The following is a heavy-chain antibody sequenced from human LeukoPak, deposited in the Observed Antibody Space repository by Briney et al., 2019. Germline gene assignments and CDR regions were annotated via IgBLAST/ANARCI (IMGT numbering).Heavy chain of an antibody. CDR2: ITISGHTK. J-gene: IGHJ5*02. CDR3: ARGDPHADL. V-gene: IGHV3-48*03. CDR1: GFTFSSYA. Sequence: GGSLRLPCAVAGFTFSSYAMSWVRQAPGKGLEWIADITISGHTKNYADSVKGRFTISRDSARTSLYLQMNSLRVEDTGVYFCARGDPHADLWGQGTLVTVSS.